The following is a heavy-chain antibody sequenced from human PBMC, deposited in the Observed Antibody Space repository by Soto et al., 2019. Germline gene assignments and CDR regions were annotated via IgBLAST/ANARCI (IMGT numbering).Heavy chain of an antibody. CDR1: CGSISSYY. V-gene: IGHV4-59*01. CDR2: IYYSGST. CDR3: ARDRTYYYGSGSYYGNYYGMDV. D-gene: IGHD3-10*01. Sequence: SETLSLTCTVSCGSISSYYWSWIRQPPGKGLEWIGYIYYSGSTNYNPSLKSRVTISVDTSKNQFSLKLSSVTAADTAVYYCARDRTYYYGSGSYYGNYYGMDVWGQGTTVTVSS. J-gene: IGHJ6*02.